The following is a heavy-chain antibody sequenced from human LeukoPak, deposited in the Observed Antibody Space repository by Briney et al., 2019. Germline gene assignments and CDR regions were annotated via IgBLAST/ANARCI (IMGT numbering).Heavy chain of an antibody. CDR1: GGSISSGDYY. CDR3: ARDGTQRGYSYAFDI. J-gene: IGHJ3*02. CDR2: IYYSGST. D-gene: IGHD5-18*01. V-gene: IGHV4-30-4*08. Sequence: SETLPLTCTVSGGSISSGDYYWSWIRQPPGKGLEWIGYIYYSGSTYYNPSLKSRVTISVDTSKNQFSLKLSSVTAADTAVYYCARDGTQRGYSYAFDIWGQGTMVTVSS.